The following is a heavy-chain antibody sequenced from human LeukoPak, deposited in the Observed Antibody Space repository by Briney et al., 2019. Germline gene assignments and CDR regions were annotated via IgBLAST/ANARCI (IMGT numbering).Heavy chain of an antibody. D-gene: IGHD2/OR15-2a*01. CDR2: IYYSGNT. V-gene: IGHV4-59*01. Sequence: SETLSLTCTVSGGSISSSYWSWIRQPPGKGLEWIGYIYYSGNTKYNPSLKSRVAISVDTSKNQFSLKLNSVTAADTAVYYCARELKLGNTVYHFDYWGQGTLVTVSS. J-gene: IGHJ4*02. CDR1: GGSISSSY. CDR3: ARELKLGNTVYHFDY.